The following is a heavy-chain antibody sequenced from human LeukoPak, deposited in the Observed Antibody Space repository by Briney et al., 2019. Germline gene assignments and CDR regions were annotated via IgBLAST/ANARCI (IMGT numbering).Heavy chain of an antibody. CDR2: MYYSGST. V-gene: IGHV4-59*01. Sequence: SETLSFTCNVSGGSINKYYWSWIRQPPGKGLEWIGYMYYSGSTNYNPSLTSRVTISIDTSKNQISLKLTSVTAADTAVYYCARSGYYDSGVYKWWFDPWGQGTLVTVSS. CDR1: GGSINKYY. D-gene: IGHD3-22*01. CDR3: ARSGYYDSGVYKWWFDP. J-gene: IGHJ5*02.